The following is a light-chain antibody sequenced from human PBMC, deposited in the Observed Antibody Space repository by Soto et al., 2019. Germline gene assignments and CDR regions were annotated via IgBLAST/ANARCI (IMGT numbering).Light chain of an antibody. V-gene: IGLV3-21*04. CDR1: NIGGKS. CDR3: QVWDSSSDHYV. CDR2: YDS. J-gene: IGLJ1*01. Sequence: SYELTQPPSVSVAPGKTAMITCGGNNIGGKSVHWYQQKPGQAPVLVIYYDSDRPSGIPERFSGSNSGNTATLTISRVEAGDEADYYCQVWDSSSDHYVFGTGTKVTVL.